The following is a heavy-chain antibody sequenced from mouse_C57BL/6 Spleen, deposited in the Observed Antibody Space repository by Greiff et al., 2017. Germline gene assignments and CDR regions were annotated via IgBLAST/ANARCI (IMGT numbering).Heavy chain of an antibody. Sequence: VQLQQPGAELVKPGASVKMSCKASGYTFTSYWLTWVKQRPGQGLEWIGDIYPGSGSTNYNEKFKSKATLTVDTSSSTAYMQLSSLTSEDSAVYYCARNDYDEGGYAMDYWGQGTSVTVSS. CDR1: GYTFTSYW. D-gene: IGHD2-4*01. CDR3: ARNDYDEGGYAMDY. CDR2: IYPGSGST. J-gene: IGHJ4*01. V-gene: IGHV1-55*01.